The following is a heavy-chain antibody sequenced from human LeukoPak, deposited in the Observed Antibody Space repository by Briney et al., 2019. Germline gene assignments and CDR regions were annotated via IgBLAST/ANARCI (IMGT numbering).Heavy chain of an antibody. V-gene: IGHV4-30-4*01. CDR2: IYYSGST. Sequence: PSETLSLTCTVSGGSISSGDYYWSWIRQPPGKGLEWIGYIYYSGSTYYNPSLKSRVTISVDTSKNQFSLKLSSVTAADTAVYYCARHEFYSSSFDYWGQGTLVTVSS. CDR1: GGSISSGDYY. J-gene: IGHJ4*02. CDR3: ARHEFYSSSFDY. D-gene: IGHD6-6*01.